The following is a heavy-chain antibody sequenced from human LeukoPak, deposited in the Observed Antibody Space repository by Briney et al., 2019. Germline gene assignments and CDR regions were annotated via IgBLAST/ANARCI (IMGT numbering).Heavy chain of an antibody. CDR2: IKHDGSEE. J-gene: IGHJ6*03. D-gene: IGHD3-3*02. CDR1: GITFSSLW. Sequence: GGSLRLSCAASGITFSSLWMSWFRQAPGKGLEWVADIKHDGSEEHYVASVKGRFTISRDNSKNTLYLQMNSLRAEDTAVYYCARGIYYYYYYYMDVWGKGTTVTVSS. V-gene: IGHV3-7*03. CDR3: ARGIYYYYYYYMDV.